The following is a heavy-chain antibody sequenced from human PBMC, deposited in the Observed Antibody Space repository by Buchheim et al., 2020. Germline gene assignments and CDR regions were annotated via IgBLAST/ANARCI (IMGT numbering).Heavy chain of an antibody. CDR1: GYTFTGYY. J-gene: IGHJ4*02. CDR2: INPNSGGT. CDR3: ARVGRYYDSSESNFDY. D-gene: IGHD3-22*01. V-gene: IGHV1-2*04. Sequence: QVQLVQSGAEVKKPGASVKVSCKASGYTFTGYYMHWVRQAPGQGLEWMGWINPNSGGTNYAQQFQGWVTMTRDTSISTAYMELSSLRSNGTAVYYCARVGRYYDSSESNFDYWGQGTL.